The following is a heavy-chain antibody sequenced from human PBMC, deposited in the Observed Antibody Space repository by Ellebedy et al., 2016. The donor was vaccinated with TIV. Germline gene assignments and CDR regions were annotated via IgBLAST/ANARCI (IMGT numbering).Heavy chain of an antibody. CDR1: GYTLTSYD. V-gene: IGHV1-8*01. CDR2: MNPNSGNT. Sequence: ALVKVSCXASGYTLTSYDINWVRQATGQGPEWLGWMNPNSGNTGYAQKFQGRISMTRNTSISTAYMELSSLRSEDTAVYYCARVFATGVRHLPWWGQGTLVTVSS. D-gene: IGHD4-23*01. CDR3: ARVFATGVRHLPW. J-gene: IGHJ4*02.